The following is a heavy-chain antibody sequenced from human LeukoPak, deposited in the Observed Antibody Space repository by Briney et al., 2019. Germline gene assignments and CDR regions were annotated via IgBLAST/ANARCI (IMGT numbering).Heavy chain of an antibody. CDR2: ISYDGSNK. Sequence: GGSLRLSCAASGFTFSSYGMHWVRQAPGKGLEWVAVISYDGSNKYYADSVKGRFTISRDNSKNTLYLQMNSLRAEDTAVYYCAKKQLYNWFDPRGQGTLVTVSS. V-gene: IGHV3-30*18. CDR1: GFTFSSYG. D-gene: IGHD6-13*01. J-gene: IGHJ5*02. CDR3: AKKQLYNWFDP.